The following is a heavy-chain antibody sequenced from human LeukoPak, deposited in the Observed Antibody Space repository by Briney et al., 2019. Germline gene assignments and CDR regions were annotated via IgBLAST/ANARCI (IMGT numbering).Heavy chain of an antibody. D-gene: IGHD4-17*01. CDR3: AKDPFVTTGWSGGYYYGMDV. CDR2: IYSGGST. J-gene: IGHJ6*02. CDR1: GFTVSSNY. V-gene: IGHV3-53*01. Sequence: GGSLRLSCAASGFTVSSNYMSWVRQAPGKGLEWVSVIYSGGSTYYADSVKGRFTISRDNSKNTLYLQMNSLRAEDTAVYYCAKDPFVTTGWSGGYYYGMDVWGQGTTVTVSS.